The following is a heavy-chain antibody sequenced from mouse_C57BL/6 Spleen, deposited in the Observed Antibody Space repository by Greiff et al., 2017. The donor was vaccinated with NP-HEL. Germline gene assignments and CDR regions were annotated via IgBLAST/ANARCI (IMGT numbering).Heavy chain of an antibody. CDR2: IDPHSGGT. J-gene: IGHJ2*01. Sequence: QVHVQQSGAELVKPGASVKLSCKASGYTFTSYWMHWVKQRPGRGLEWIGRIDPHSGGTKYNEKFKSKATLTVDKPSSTAYMQLSSLTSEDSAVYECARVTRTTVGATHFDYWGQGTTLTVSS. CDR1: GYTFTSYW. CDR3: ARVTRTTVGATHFDY. D-gene: IGHD1-1*01. V-gene: IGHV1-72*01.